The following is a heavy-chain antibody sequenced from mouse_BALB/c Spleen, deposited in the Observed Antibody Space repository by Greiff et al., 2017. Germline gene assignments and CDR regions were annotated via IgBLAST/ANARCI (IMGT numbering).Heavy chain of an antibody. J-gene: IGHJ4*01. CDR3: ARDGNYVEYAMDY. CDR1: GYSFTSYW. Sequence: QVQLKESGPQLVRPGASVKISCKASGYSFTSYWMHWVKQRPGQGLEWIGMIDPSDSETRLNQKFKDKATLTVDKSSSTAYMQLSSPTSEDSAVYSCARDGNYVEYAMDYWGQGTSVTVSS. D-gene: IGHD2-1*01. V-gene: IGHV1S126*01. CDR2: IDPSDSET.